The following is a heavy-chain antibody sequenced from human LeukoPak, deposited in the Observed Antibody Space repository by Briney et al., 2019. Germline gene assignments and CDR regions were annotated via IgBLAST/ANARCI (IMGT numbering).Heavy chain of an antibody. CDR2: ISYDGNYK. CDR3: AKDHLEMITFGGVLATGPDY. J-gene: IGHJ4*02. V-gene: IGHV3-30*18. D-gene: IGHD3-16*02. CDR1: GFTVSSNY. Sequence: GGSLRLSCAASGFTVSSNYMNWVRQAPGKGLEWVAIISYDGNYKYYADSVKGRFTISRDKSKNTLYLQMNSLRAEDTAVYYCAKDHLEMITFGGVLATGPDYWGQGTLVTVSS.